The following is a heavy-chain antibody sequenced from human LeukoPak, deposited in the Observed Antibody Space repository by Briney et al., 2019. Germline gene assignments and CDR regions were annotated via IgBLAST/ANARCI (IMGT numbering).Heavy chain of an antibody. Sequence: RGSSVKVSCKASGYTFTKYGMNWVRQAPGQGLEWMGWINTNSGNPTYAQGFTGRFVFSLDTSVSTAYLQISSLKAEDSAVYFCARMIRVPPDSSAYRNPGDDCWGQGTLVTVSS. D-gene: IGHD3-22*01. J-gene: IGHJ4*02. V-gene: IGHV7-4-1*02. CDR3: ARMIRVPPDSSAYRNPGDDC. CDR2: INTNSGNP. CDR1: GYTFTKYG.